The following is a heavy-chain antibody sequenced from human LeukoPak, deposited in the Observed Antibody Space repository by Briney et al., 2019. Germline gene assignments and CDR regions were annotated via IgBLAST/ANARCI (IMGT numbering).Heavy chain of an antibody. D-gene: IGHD6-19*01. CDR3: ARDKAVAETGSGMDV. J-gene: IGHJ6*02. CDR1: GFTFSSYE. CDR2: ISSSGNTI. V-gene: IGHV3-48*03. Sequence: GGSLRLSCVASGFTFSSYEMNWVRQAPGKGLEWVSYISSSGNTIYYADSVKGRFTISRDNAKNSLYLQMNSLRAEDTAVYYCARDKAVAETGSGMDVWGQGTTVTVSS.